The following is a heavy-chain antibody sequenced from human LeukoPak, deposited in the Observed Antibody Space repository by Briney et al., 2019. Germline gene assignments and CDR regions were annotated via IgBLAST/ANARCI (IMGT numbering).Heavy chain of an antibody. CDR1: ESTFDHA. Sequence: GGSLRLSCTASESTFDHAMHWVRQTPGKGLEWVSGIGWNSARTGYADSVRGRFTISRDNAKNSLYLQMNSLRAEDTALYYCAKDTDSYGDTKIDYWGKGTLVTVSS. J-gene: IGHJ4*02. CDR2: IGWNSART. CDR3: AKDTDSYGDTKIDY. D-gene: IGHD5-18*01. V-gene: IGHV3-9*01.